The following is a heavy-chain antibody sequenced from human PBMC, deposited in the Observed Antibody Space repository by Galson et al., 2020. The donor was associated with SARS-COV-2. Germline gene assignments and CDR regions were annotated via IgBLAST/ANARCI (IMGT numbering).Heavy chain of an antibody. CDR3: ARGGASHYYYYRFGLDV. J-gene: IGHJ6*01. CDR2: IKEDGSES. D-gene: IGHD2-15*01. CDR1: GFVFNTYW. Sequence: GGSLRLSCVASGFVFNTYWMTWVRQAPGKGLEWVANIKEDGSESYYVDSVKGRFTISRDNTKNSVFLLMDTLRADDTALYYCARGGASHYYYYRFGLDVWGRGTTVTVSS. V-gene: IGHV3-7*01.